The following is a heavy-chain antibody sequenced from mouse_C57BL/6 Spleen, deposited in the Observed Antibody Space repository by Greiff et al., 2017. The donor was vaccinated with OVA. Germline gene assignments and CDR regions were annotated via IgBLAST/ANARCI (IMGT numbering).Heavy chain of an antibody. J-gene: IGHJ4*01. CDR3: ARINNYNYAMDY. Sequence: QVTLKESGPGILQPSQTLSLTCSFSGFSLSTFGMGVGWIRQPSGKGLEWLAHIWWDDDKYYNPALKSRLTISQDNSKKQVFLKIANVDTAETATYYCARINNYNYAMDYWGQGTSVTVSS. CDR2: IWWDDDK. CDR1: GFSLSTFGMG. V-gene: IGHV8-8*01. D-gene: IGHD1-3*01.